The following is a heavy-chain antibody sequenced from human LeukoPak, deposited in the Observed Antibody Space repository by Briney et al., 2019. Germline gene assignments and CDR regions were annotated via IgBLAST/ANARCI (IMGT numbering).Heavy chain of an antibody. Sequence: GASVKVSCKASGYTFTSYAMNWVRQAPGQGLEWMGWINTNTGNPTYAQGFTGRFVFSLDTSVSTAYLQISSLKAEDTAVYYCARDSYYYDSSGSNWFDPWGQGTLVTVSS. CDR1: GYTFTSYA. CDR2: INTNTGNP. V-gene: IGHV7-4-1*02. D-gene: IGHD3-22*01. CDR3: ARDSYYYDSSGSNWFDP. J-gene: IGHJ5*02.